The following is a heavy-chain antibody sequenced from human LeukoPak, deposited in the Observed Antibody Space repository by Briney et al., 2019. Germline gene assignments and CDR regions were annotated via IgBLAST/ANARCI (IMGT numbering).Heavy chain of an antibody. CDR1: GFIFSSYR. CDR2: INQDGSDK. J-gene: IGHJ4*02. V-gene: IGHV3-7*03. CDR3: ARGNSVWRYFFDY. D-gene: IGHD6-19*01. Sequence: GGSLRLSCAASGFIFSSYRVTWVRQPPGKGLEWVANINQDGSDKHYVDSVKGRFTISRDSAENSLYLQMNSLRAEDTAVYYCARGNSVWRYFFDYWGRGTLVTVSS.